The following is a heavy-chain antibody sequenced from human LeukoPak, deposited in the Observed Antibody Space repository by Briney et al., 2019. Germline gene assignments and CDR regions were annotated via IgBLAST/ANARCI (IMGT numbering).Heavy chain of an antibody. Sequence: SETLSLTCTVSGGSISSYYWSWLRQPAGKGLEWIGRIYTSGSTNYNPSLKSRVTMSVDTSKNQFSLKLSSVTAADTAVYYCARTYYYEATDAFDIWGQGTMVTVSS. CDR2: IYTSGST. CDR1: GGSISSYY. D-gene: IGHD3-22*01. V-gene: IGHV4-4*07. CDR3: ARTYYYEATDAFDI. J-gene: IGHJ3*02.